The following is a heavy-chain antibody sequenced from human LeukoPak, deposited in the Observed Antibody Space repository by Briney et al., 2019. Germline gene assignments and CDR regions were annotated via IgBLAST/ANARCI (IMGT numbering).Heavy chain of an antibody. CDR3: ARDLSWGYSYGKTFDY. Sequence: PTGGSLRLSCAASGFTFSSYEMNWVRQAPGKGLEWVSYISSSGSTIYYADSVKGRFTTSRDNAKNSLYLQMNSLRAEDTAVYYCARDLSWGYSYGKTFDYWGQGTLVTVSS. CDR1: GFTFSSYE. V-gene: IGHV3-48*03. CDR2: ISSSGSTI. D-gene: IGHD5-18*01. J-gene: IGHJ4*02.